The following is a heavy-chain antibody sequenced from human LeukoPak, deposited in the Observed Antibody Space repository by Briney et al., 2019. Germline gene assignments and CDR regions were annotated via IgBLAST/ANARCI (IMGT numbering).Heavy chain of an antibody. CDR1: GGSLTSSSYY. D-gene: IGHD6-13*01. CDR3: AKVSSSSRYDVDYYYYMDV. V-gene: IGHV4-39*07. CDR2: IYYNGNT. J-gene: IGHJ6*03. Sequence: PSETLSLTCSVSGGSLTSSSYYWGWIRQPPGKGLEWLGSIYYNGNTYYNPSLKSRVTISVDTSKNQFSLKLSSVTAEDTAVYYCAKVSSSSRYDVDYYYYMDVWGKGTTVTISS.